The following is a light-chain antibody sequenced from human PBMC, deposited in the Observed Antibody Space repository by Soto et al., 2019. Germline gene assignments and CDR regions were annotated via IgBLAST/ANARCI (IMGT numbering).Light chain of an antibody. CDR3: SSYTSSSDVV. CDR1: SSDVGGYNY. J-gene: IGLJ2*01. CDR2: EVS. Sequence: QSVLTQPASVSGSPGQSITISCTGTSSDVGGYNYVSWYQQHPGKAPKLMIYEVSNRPSGVSNRFSGSKSGNTASLTISGLQAADEADYYCSSYTSSSDVVFGGGTKLTVL. V-gene: IGLV2-14*01.